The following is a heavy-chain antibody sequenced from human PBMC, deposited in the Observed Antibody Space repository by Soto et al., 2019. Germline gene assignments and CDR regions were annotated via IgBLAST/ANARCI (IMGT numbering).Heavy chain of an antibody. D-gene: IGHD6-19*01. CDR1: GFTFSSYA. J-gene: IGHJ4*02. Sequence: GGSLRLSCAASGFTFSSYAMHWVRQAPGKGLEWVAVISYDGSNKYYADSVKGRFTISRDNSKNTLYLQMNSLRAEDTAVYYCASDIAVAGPLNYWGQGTLVTVSS. CDR2: ISYDGSNK. CDR3: ASDIAVAGPLNY. V-gene: IGHV3-30-3*01.